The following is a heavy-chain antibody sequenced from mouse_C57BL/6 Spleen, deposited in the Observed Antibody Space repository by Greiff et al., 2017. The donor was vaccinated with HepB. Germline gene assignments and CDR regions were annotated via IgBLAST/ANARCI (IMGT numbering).Heavy chain of an antibody. CDR2: INPNNGGT. V-gene: IGHV1-22*01. CDR1: GYTFTDYN. Sequence: VQLQQSGPELVKPGASVKMSCKASGYTFTDYNMHWVKQSHGKSLEWIGYINPNNGGTSYNQKFKGKATLTVNKSSSTAYMELRSLTSEDSAVYYCARSGDGPSWFAYWGQGTLVTVSA. D-gene: IGHD2-3*01. CDR3: ARSGDGPSWFAY. J-gene: IGHJ3*01.